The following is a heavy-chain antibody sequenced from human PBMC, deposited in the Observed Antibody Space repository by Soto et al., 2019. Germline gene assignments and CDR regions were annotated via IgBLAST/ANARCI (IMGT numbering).Heavy chain of an antibody. D-gene: IGHD3-9*01. CDR1: GGSISSSSYY. V-gene: IGHV4-39*01. CDR3: ARHNYDILTGYYTVCPWFDP. Sequence: SETLSLTCTVSGGSISSSSYYWGWIRQPPGKGLEWIGSIYYSGSTYYNPSLKSRVTISVDTSKNQFSLKLSSVTAADTAVYFCARHNYDILTGYYTVCPWFDPWGQGTLVTVSS. J-gene: IGHJ5*02. CDR2: IYYSGST.